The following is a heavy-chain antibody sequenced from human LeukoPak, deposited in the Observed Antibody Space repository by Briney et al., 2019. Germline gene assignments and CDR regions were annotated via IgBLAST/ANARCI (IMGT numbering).Heavy chain of an antibody. J-gene: IGHJ4*02. V-gene: IGHV3-30-3*01. CDR1: GFTFSSYA. CDR2: ISYDGSNK. Sequence: GGSLRLSCAASGFTFSSYAMHWVRQAPGKGLEWVAVISYDGSNKYYADSVKGRFTISRDNSKNTLYLQMNGLRAEDTAVYYCARAGVQQQLVPVYFDYWGQGTLVTVSS. CDR3: ARAGVQQQLVPVYFDY. D-gene: IGHD6-13*01.